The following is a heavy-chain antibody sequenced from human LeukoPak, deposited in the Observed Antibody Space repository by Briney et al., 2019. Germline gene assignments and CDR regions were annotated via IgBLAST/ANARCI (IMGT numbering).Heavy chain of an antibody. CDR2: ITNDGSST. CDR1: GFTFSSYW. V-gene: IGHV3-74*01. Sequence: GGSLRLSCAASGFTFSSYWMQWVRQAPGKGLVWVSRITNDGSSTSYADSVKGRFTISRDNAKNTLYLQMNSLRAEDTAVYYCARYNNWKFDYWGQGTLVTVSS. CDR3: ARYNNWKFDY. J-gene: IGHJ4*02. D-gene: IGHD1-1*01.